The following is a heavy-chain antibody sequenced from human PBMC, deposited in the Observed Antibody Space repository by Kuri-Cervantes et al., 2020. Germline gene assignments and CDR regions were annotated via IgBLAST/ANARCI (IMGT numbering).Heavy chain of an antibody. V-gene: IGHV4-34*01. D-gene: IGHD3-10*01. CDR3: ARGLRNYYGSGSYYKPTPRYYYIDV. Sequence: SETLSLTCTVSGGSFSGSYWSWIRQPPGKGLEWIGEINHSGSTNYNPSLKSRVTISVDTSKNQFSLKLSSVTAADTAVYYCARGLRNYYGSGSYYKPTPRYYYIDVWGKGTTVTVSS. CDR1: GGSFSGSY. J-gene: IGHJ6*03. CDR2: INHSGST.